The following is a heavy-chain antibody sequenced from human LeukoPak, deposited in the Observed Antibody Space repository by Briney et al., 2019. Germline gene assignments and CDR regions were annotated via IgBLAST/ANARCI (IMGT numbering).Heavy chain of an antibody. CDR2: ISGSGGST. J-gene: IGHJ4*02. Sequence: GGSLRLSCEASGFTFGSYAMTWVRQPPGKGLEWVSGISGSGGSTYYADSVKGRFTISRDNSKNTLYLQMNSLRAEDTAVYYCARVGARYYFDYWGQGTLVTVSS. CDR1: GFTFGSYA. D-gene: IGHD1-26*01. V-gene: IGHV3-23*01. CDR3: ARVGARYYFDY.